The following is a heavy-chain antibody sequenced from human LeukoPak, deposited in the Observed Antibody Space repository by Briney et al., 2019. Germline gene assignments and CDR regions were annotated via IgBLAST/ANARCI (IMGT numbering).Heavy chain of an antibody. CDR1: GYIFTDYY. Sequence: GASVKVSSKASGYIFTDYYMHWVRQAPGQGLEWMGWINPNSGGTNYAQKFQDRVTMTRDTSISTAYMELSSLRSDDTAVYYCARGRPLSIYYYYYMDVWGKGTTVTVSS. D-gene: IGHD3-10*01. J-gene: IGHJ6*03. CDR3: ARGRPLSIYYYYYMDV. CDR2: INPNSGGT. V-gene: IGHV1-2*02.